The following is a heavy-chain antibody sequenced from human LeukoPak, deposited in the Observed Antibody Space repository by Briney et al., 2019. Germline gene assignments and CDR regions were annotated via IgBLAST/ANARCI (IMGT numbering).Heavy chain of an antibody. D-gene: IGHD2-2*03. CDR1: GYTFTSYG. V-gene: IGHV1-8*01. CDR2: LNPNTGHT. J-gene: IGHJ4*02. CDR3: ARRVGYCSSTSCAAAFDY. Sequence: ASVKVSCKASGYTFTSYGINWVRQATGQGLEWMGWLNPNTGHTGFAQKFQGRVTMTRDTSISTAYMELSSLRSEDTAVYYCARRVGYCSSTSCAAAFDYWGQGTLVTVSS.